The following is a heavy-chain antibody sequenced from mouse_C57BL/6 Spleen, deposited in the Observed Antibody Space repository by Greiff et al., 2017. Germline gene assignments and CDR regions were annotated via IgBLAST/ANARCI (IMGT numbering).Heavy chain of an antibody. Sequence: QVQLQQPGAELVKPGASVKLSCKASGYTFTSYWMHWVKQRPGRCLEWIGRIDPNSGGTKYNEKFKSKATLTVDKPSSTAYMQLSSLTSEDSAVYYCARRGYDYDYYAMDYWGQGTSVTVSS. D-gene: IGHD2-4*01. J-gene: IGHJ4*01. CDR2: IDPNSGGT. CDR1: GYTFTSYW. V-gene: IGHV1-72*01. CDR3: ARRGYDYDYYAMDY.